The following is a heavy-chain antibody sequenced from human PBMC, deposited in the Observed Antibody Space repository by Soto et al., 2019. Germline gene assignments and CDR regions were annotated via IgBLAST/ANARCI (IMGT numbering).Heavy chain of an antibody. Sequence: GGALRLSCAASGFTFSSYPMSWVRQAPGKGLEWVSAISGSGGSTYYADSVKGRFTISRDNSKNTLYLQMNSLRAEDTAVYYCAGGLPKSNRVLTPIDYWGQGTLVTVSS. D-gene: IGHD2-15*01. CDR1: GFTFSSYP. CDR2: ISGSGGST. CDR3: AGGLPKSNRVLTPIDY. V-gene: IGHV3-23*01. J-gene: IGHJ4*02.